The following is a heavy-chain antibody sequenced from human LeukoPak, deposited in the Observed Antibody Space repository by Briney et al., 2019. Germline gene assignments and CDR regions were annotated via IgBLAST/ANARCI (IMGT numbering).Heavy chain of an antibody. V-gene: IGHV1-2*02. CDR1: GYTFTGYY. J-gene: IGHJ4*02. CDR3: ARYSSGWYVDY. Sequence: ASVKVSCKASGYTFTGYYMHWVRQAPGQGLEWMGWINPNSGGTNYAQKFQGRVTITADKSTSTAYMELSSLRSEDTAVYYCARYSSGWYVDYWGQGTLVTVSS. D-gene: IGHD6-19*01. CDR2: INPNSGGT.